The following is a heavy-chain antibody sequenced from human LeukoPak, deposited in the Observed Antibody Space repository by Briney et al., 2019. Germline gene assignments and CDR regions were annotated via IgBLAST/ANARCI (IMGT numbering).Heavy chain of an antibody. CDR3: AKIPSGGVAFDV. V-gene: IGHV3-30*02. J-gene: IGHJ3*01. Sequence: PGGSLRLSCAASGFTFSTYGMHWVRQAPGKGLEWLTFIRFDGSNKYYADSVKGRFTISRDNSKNTLYLQMNSLRAEDTAVYYCAKIPSGGVAFDVWGQGTMVTVSS. CDR2: IRFDGSNK. CDR1: GFTFSTYG. D-gene: IGHD1-26*01.